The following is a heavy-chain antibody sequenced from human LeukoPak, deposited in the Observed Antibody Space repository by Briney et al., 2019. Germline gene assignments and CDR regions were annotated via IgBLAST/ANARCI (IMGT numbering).Heavy chain of an antibody. Sequence: PGRSLRLSCAASGFTFSSYAMSWVRQAPGKGLEWVSAISGSGGSTYYADSVKGRFTISRDNSKNTLYLQMNSLRVEDTAVYYCAREARAGSQLIYVDSWGQGTLVIVSS. CDR2: ISGSGGST. D-gene: IGHD6-19*01. CDR1: GFTFSSYA. J-gene: IGHJ4*02. CDR3: AREARAGSQLIYVDS. V-gene: IGHV3-23*01.